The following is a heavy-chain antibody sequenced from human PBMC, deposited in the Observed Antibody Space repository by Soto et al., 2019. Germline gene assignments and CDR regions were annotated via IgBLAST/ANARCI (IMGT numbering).Heavy chain of an antibody. D-gene: IGHD3-10*01. CDR1: GFTVSSNY. V-gene: IGHV3-66*01. CDR3: AREREYYGSGSSS. J-gene: IGHJ5*02. CDR2: IYSGGST. Sequence: GGSLRLSCAASGFTVSSNYMSWVRQAPGKGLEWVSVIYSGGSTYYADSVKGSFTISRDNSKNTLYLQMNSLSAEDTAVYYGAREREYYGSGSSSWGQGTLVTVSS.